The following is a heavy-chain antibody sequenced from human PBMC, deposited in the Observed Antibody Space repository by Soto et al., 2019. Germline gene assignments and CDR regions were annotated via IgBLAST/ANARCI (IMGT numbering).Heavy chain of an antibody. CDR3: ARILFGRSVAGGYFYMDV. D-gene: IGHD6-19*01. V-gene: IGHV2-26*01. CDR1: GLSLSNGKVG. J-gene: IGHJ6*03. Sequence: HVTLKESGPVLVKPTETLTLTCTVSGLSLSNGKVGVSWIRQPPGKALEWLAHIFSNYEKSYRTSLKSRLTISEDPSKSQVVLTMTNVDPVDTATYYCARILFGRSVAGGYFYMDVWGKGTTVTVSS. CDR2: IFSNYEK.